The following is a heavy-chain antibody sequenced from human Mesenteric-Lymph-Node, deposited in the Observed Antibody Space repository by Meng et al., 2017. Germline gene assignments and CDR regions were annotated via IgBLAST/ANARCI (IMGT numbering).Heavy chain of an antibody. D-gene: IGHD3-22*01. J-gene: IGHJ2*01. Sequence: VQPPESGPGLVKPSPTLSLTCTVSGCSIGSGGYYWSWIRQHPGKGLEWIGYIYYTGSTFYNPSLKSRVTISVDTSKNQFSLKLRSVTAADTAVYYCARGYYDSSGYGYWYFDLWGRGTLVTVSS. CDR1: GCSIGSGGYY. CDR3: ARGYYDSSGYGYWYFDL. V-gene: IGHV4-31*03. CDR2: IYYTGST.